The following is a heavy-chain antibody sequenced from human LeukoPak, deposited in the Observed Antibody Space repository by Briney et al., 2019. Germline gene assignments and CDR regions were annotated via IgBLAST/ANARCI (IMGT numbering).Heavy chain of an antibody. CDR3: ARGTTVWFGELTGPLDY. CDR2: INPNSGGT. CDR1: GYTFTGYC. D-gene: IGHD3-10*01. V-gene: IGHV1-2*02. Sequence: ASVKVSCKASGYTFTGYCMHWVRQAPGQGLEWMGWINPNSGGTNYAQKFQGRVTMTRDTSISTAYMELSRLRSDDTAVYYCARGTTVWFGELTGPLDYWGQGTLVTVSS. J-gene: IGHJ4*02.